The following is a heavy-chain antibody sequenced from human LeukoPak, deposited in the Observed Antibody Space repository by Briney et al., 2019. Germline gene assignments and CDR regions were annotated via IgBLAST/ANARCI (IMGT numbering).Heavy chain of an antibody. CDR2: IYYSGST. CDR1: GGSISSSSYY. CDR3: ASYGYDFWSGYSH. J-gene: IGHJ4*02. D-gene: IGHD3-3*01. Sequence: PSKTLSLTCTVSGGSISSSSYYWGWIRQPPGKGLEWIGSIYYSGSTYYNPSLKSRVTISVDTSKNQFSLKLSSVTAADTAVYYCASYGYDFWSGYSHWGQGTLVTVSS. V-gene: IGHV4-39*01.